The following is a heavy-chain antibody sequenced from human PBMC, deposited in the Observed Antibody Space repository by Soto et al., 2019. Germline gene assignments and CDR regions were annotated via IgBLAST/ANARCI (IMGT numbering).Heavy chain of an antibody. J-gene: IGHJ4*02. D-gene: IGHD4-17*01. Sequence: QLQLQESGPGLVKPSETLSLTCTVSGGSISSSSYYWGWIRQPPGKGLEWIGSIYYSGSTYYNPSLKSRVTISVDTSKNQVSLKLSSVTAADTAVYYCARQSQVAVTRCFDYWGQGTLVTVSS. CDR2: IYYSGST. CDR3: ARQSQVAVTRCFDY. V-gene: IGHV4-39*01. CDR1: GGSISSSSYY.